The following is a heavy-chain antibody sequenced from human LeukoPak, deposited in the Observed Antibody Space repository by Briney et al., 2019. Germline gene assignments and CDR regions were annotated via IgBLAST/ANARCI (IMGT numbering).Heavy chain of an antibody. D-gene: IGHD6-13*01. CDR3: ARAYSSSWYEGYFDY. CDR2: ISDSGRTT. CDR1: GLTFSNFK. V-gene: IGHV3-48*03. J-gene: IGHJ4*02. Sequence: PGGSLRLSCAVSGLTFSNFKMNWVRQAPGKGLEWVSYISDSGRTTFYADSVKGRFTISRDNAKNSLYLQMNSLRAEDTAVYYCARAYSSSWYEGYFDYWGQGTLVTVSS.